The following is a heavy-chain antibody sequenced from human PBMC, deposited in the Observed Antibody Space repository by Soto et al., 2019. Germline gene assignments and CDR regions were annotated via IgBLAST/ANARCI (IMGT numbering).Heavy chain of an antibody. Sequence: GGSLRLSCAASGFTFSSYGMHWVRQAPGKGLEWVAVISYDGSNKYYADSVKGRFTISRDNSKNTLYLQMNSLRAEDTAVYYCAKDLSSSWYDVNTPDPWGQGTLVTVSS. V-gene: IGHV3-30*18. J-gene: IGHJ5*02. CDR3: AKDLSSSWYDVNTPDP. D-gene: IGHD6-13*01. CDR1: GFTFSSYG. CDR2: ISYDGSNK.